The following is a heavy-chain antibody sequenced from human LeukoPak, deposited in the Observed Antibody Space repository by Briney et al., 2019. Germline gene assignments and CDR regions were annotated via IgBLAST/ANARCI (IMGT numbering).Heavy chain of an antibody. CDR2: ISGSGGST. Sequence: PGGSLRLSCAASGFTFSSFAMSWVRQAPGKGLEWVSTISGSGGSTYFADSVKGRFTISRDSSKNTVYLQMNSLRVEDTATYYCARDNNSQEWELLHNWFDPWGQGTLVTVSS. CDR3: ARDNNSQEWELLHNWFDP. D-gene: IGHD1-26*01. CDR1: GFTFSSFA. V-gene: IGHV3-23*01. J-gene: IGHJ5*02.